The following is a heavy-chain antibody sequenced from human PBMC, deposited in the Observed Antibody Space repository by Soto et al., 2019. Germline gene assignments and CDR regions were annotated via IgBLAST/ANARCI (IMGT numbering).Heavy chain of an antibody. CDR2: ISGSGGST. CDR1: GFTFSSYA. CDR3: AKDPHGDYLLNWFDP. D-gene: IGHD4-17*01. V-gene: IGHV3-23*01. Sequence: EVQLLESGGHLVQPGGSLRLSCAASGFTFSSYAMSWVRQAPGKGLEWVSTISGSGGSTFYADSVKSRFTISRDNSKNTLYLQMNSLRAEDTAVYYCAKDPHGDYLLNWFDPWGQGTLVTVSS. J-gene: IGHJ5*02.